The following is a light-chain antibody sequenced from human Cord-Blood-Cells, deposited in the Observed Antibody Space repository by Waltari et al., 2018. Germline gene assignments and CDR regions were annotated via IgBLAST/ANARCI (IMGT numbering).Light chain of an antibody. Sequence: DIQMTQSPSSLSASVGDRVTITCRASQSISSYLNWYQQKPGKAPKLLIYAASSLQSGVPSRFSGSGSGTDFTLTISSLQPEDFATYYCQQSYSTPITFGXGTXLEIK. CDR3: QQSYSTPIT. J-gene: IGKJ5*01. CDR1: QSISSY. CDR2: AAS. V-gene: IGKV1-39*01.